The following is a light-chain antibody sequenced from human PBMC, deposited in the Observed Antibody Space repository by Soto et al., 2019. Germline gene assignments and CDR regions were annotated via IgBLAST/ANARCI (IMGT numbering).Light chain of an antibody. V-gene: IGLV1-44*01. CDR3: AAWDDSLNGSNWV. CDR1: SSNIGSNT. J-gene: IGLJ3*02. CDR2: SNN. Sequence: QSVLTQPPSASETPGQTVTISCSGSSSNIGSNTVNWYQQLPGTAPKLLIYSNNQRPSGVPDRFSGSKSGTSASLAISGLQSEDEADYYCAAWDDSLNGSNWVFGGGTKLTVL.